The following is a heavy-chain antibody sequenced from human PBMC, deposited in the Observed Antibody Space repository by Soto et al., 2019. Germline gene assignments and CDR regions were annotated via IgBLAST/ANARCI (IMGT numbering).Heavy chain of an antibody. CDR3: ARLGFDYDFLSGYYNVHHYYGIDV. CDR1: GYSFALYW. D-gene: IGHD3-3*01. CDR2: IYPSDSDV. V-gene: IGHV5-51*01. J-gene: IGHJ6*02. Sequence: GESLKISCQGSGYSFALYWIGWVRQMPGKDLEWMGIIYPSDSDVRYSPSFQGQVTMSADKSISTVYLQWNSLKASDTATYYCARLGFDYDFLSGYYNVHHYYGIDVWGQGTTVTVSS.